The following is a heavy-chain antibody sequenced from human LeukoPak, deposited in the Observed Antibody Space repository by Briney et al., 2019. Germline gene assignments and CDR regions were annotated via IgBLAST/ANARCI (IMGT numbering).Heavy chain of an antibody. D-gene: IGHD5-12*01. CDR3: IRTLIVATSPYMDV. CDR1: GFSFSSYW. V-gene: IGHV3-74*01. J-gene: IGHJ6*03. Sequence: GGSLRLSCAASGFSFSSYWMHWVRQAPGKGRVWVSRVNSDGTGTTYADSVEGRFTISRDNTKNTVYLQMNSLRAEDTAIYYCIRTLIVATSPYMDVWGKGTTVTVSS. CDR2: VNSDGTGT.